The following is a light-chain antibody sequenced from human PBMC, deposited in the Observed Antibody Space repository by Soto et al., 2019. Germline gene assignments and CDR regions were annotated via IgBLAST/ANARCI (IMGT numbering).Light chain of an antibody. CDR2: DDN. V-gene: IGLV1-51*01. CDR3: GTWDSSLSAVV. CDR1: SSNIGNNY. Sequence: QSVLTQPPSVSAAPGQKVTISCSGSSSNIGNNYVSWYQQLPGTAPKLLISDDNKRPSAIPDRFSGSKSGTSATLGITGLQTGDEADYYCGTWDSSLSAVVFGGGTQLTVL. J-gene: IGLJ2*01.